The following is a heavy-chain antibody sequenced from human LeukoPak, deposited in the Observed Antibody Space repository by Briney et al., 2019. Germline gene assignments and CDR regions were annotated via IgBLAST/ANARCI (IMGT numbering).Heavy chain of an antibody. V-gene: IGHV3-21*01. CDR3: AREGSYYGSGLGYYYYYMDV. Sequence: RAGGSLRLSCSASGFTLSDYYMNWVRQAPGKGLEWVSSISSSSSYIYYADSVKGRFTISRDNAKNSLYLQMNSLRAEDTAVYYCAREGSYYGSGLGYYYYYMDVWGKGTTVTISS. CDR2: ISSSSSYI. J-gene: IGHJ6*03. CDR1: GFTLSDYY. D-gene: IGHD3-10*01.